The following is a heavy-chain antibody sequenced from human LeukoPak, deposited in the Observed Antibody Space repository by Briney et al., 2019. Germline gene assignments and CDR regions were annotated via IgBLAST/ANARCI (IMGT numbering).Heavy chain of an antibody. D-gene: IGHD4-23*01. Sequence: GESLKISCQASGYRFSDYWIGWVRQMPGKGLEWMGITYPDDSDTKYSPSFQGQVTISADKSINTAYLQWSSLKASDTAIFYCARLDYGGSEVVDHWGQGTLVTVSS. V-gene: IGHV5-51*01. CDR1: GYRFSDYW. CDR3: ARLDYGGSEVVDH. J-gene: IGHJ5*02. CDR2: TYPDDSDT.